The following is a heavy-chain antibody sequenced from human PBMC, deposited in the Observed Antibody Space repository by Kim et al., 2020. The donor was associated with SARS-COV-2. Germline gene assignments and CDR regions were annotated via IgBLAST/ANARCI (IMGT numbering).Heavy chain of an antibody. CDR2: TYYRSKWYN. CDR3: ARDLRAAGYYGSGSQSRGAFDI. Sequence: SQTLSLTCAISGDSVSSNSAAWNWIRQSPSRGLEWLGRTYYRSKWYNDYAVSVKSRITINPDTSKNQFSLQLNSVTPEDTAVYYCARDLRAAGYYGSGSQSRGAFDIWGQGTMVTVSS. CDR1: GDSVSSNSAA. V-gene: IGHV6-1*01. J-gene: IGHJ3*02. D-gene: IGHD3-10*01.